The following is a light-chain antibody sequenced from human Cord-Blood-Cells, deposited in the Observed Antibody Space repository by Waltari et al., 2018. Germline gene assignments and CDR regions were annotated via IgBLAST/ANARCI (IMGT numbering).Light chain of an antibody. V-gene: IGLV2-8*01. J-gene: IGLJ2*01. Sequence: QSALTQPPSASGSPGQSVTISCTGTSSDAGGYNYVSWYQQHPGKAPNLMIYEVSKRPSGVPDRFSGSKSGNTASLTVSGLQAEDEADYYCSSYAGSNNLVFGGGTKLTVL. CDR1: SSDAGGYNY. CDR2: EVS. CDR3: SSYAGSNNLV.